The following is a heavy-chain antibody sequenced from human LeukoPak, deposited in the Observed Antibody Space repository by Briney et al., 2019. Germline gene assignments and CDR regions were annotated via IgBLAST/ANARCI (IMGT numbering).Heavy chain of an antibody. CDR3: AKDTLSWYLDY. Sequence: GTSLRLSCAASGFTFSNYGMHWVRQAPGKGLEWVSAISGSGGSTYYADSVKGRFTISRDNSKNTLYLQMNSLRAEDTAVYYCAKDTLSWYLDYWGQGTLVTVSS. CDR2: ISGSGGST. D-gene: IGHD6-13*01. J-gene: IGHJ4*02. CDR1: GFTFSNYG. V-gene: IGHV3-23*01.